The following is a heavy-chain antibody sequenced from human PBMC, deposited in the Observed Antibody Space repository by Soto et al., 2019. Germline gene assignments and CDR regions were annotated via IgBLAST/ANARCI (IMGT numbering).Heavy chain of an antibody. V-gene: IGHV1-69*12. J-gene: IGHJ6*02. Sequence: QVQLVQSGAEVKKPGSSVKVSCKVSGGTFSNYAIDWVRLAPGHGLEWMGGIVPIFGTTYYTQKFQGRATIIADDSTTPAYLEMCSLRSEDTAIHYCARVAAPAGRYNYHGLDVWGQGTAVTVSS. D-gene: IGHD3-16*02. CDR2: IVPIFGTT. CDR1: GGTFSNYA. CDR3: ARVAAPAGRYNYHGLDV.